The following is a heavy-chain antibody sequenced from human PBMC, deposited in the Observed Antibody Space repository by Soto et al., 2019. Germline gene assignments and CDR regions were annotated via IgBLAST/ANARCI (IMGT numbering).Heavy chain of an antibody. J-gene: IGHJ3*02. Sequence: QVQLVESGGGVVQPGRSLRLSCAASGFTFSSYGMHWVRQAPGKGLEWVAVISYDGSNKYYADSVKGRFTISRDNSKNTLYLQMNSLRAEDTAVYYCANARQLRSAFDIWGQGTMVTVSS. CDR1: GFTFSSYG. CDR2: ISYDGSNK. CDR3: ANARQLRSAFDI. D-gene: IGHD5-18*01. V-gene: IGHV3-30*18.